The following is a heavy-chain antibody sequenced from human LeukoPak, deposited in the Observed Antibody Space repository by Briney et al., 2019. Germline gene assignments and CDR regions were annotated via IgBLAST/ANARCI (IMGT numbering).Heavy chain of an antibody. CDR3: AYGQQQLRYFQH. CDR2: ISGSGGST. CDR1: GFTFSSYA. V-gene: IGHV3-23*01. D-gene: IGHD6-13*01. Sequence: PGGSLRLSCAASGFTFSSYAMSWVRQAPGKGLEWVSAISGSGGSTYYADSVKGRFTISRDNSKNTLYLQMNSLRAEDTAVYYCAYGQQQLRYFQHWGQGTLVTVSS. J-gene: IGHJ1*01.